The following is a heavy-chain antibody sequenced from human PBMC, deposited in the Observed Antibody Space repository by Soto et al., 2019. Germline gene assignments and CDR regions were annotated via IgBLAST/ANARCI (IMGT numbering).Heavy chain of an antibody. D-gene: IGHD3-3*01. CDR1: GGTFSSYA. CDR3: ASGAYDFWSADHHPPGY. CDR2: IIPIFGTA. Sequence: QVQLVQSGAEVKKPGSSVKVSCKASGGTFSSYAISWVRQAPGQGLEWMGGIIPIFGTANYAQKFQGRVTITADESTRTAYMELSSLRSEDTAVYYCASGAYDFWSADHHPPGYWGQGTLVTVSS. J-gene: IGHJ4*02. V-gene: IGHV1-69*01.